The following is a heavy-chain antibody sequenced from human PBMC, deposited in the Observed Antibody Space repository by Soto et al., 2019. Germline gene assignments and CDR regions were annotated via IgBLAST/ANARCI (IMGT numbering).Heavy chain of an antibody. Sequence: PGGSLRLSCAASGFMFSNYGIHWVRQAPGKGLEWVALISYDGINKYSADSVKGRFTISRDNSKNTLSLQMNSLRPEDTAVYFCARGARWEEFDFWGQGTLVTVSS. CDR1: GFMFSNYG. D-gene: IGHD1-26*01. J-gene: IGHJ4*02. CDR3: ARGARWEEFDF. CDR2: ISYDGINK. V-gene: IGHV3-30-3*01.